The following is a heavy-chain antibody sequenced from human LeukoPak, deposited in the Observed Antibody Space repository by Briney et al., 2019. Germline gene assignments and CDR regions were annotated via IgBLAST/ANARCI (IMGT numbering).Heavy chain of an antibody. J-gene: IGHJ5*02. CDR3: ARERMMGYNRFDP. CDR1: GCTFSRYE. D-gene: IGHD2-15*01. CDR2: ISSSGSTI. Sequence: PGGSLRLSCAVSGCTFSRYEMNWVRQAPGKGLEWVSYISSSGSTIYYADSVKGRFTISRDNAKNSLYLQMNSLRAEDTAVYYCARERMMGYNRFDPWGQGTLVTVSS. V-gene: IGHV3-48*03.